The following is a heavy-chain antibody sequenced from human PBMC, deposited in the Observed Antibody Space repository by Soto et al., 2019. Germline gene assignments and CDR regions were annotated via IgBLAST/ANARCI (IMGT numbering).Heavy chain of an antibody. CDR1: GFTFSSYG. CDR2: ISYDGSNK. D-gene: IGHD5-18*01. Sequence: HPGGSLRLSCAASGFTFSSYGMHWVRQAPGKGLEWVAVISYDGSNKYYADSVKGRFTISRDNSKNTLYLQMNSLRAEDTAVYYCAKDPRPWIQLWTTYFDYWGQGTLVTVSS. J-gene: IGHJ4*02. CDR3: AKDPRPWIQLWTTYFDY. V-gene: IGHV3-30*18.